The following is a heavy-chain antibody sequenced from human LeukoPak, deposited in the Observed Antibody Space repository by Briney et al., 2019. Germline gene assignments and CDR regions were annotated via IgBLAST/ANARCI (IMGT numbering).Heavy chain of an antibody. J-gene: IGHJ6*03. Sequence: SETLSLTCTVSGGSISSYYWSWIRQPAGKGLEWIGRIYISGSTNYNPSLKSRVTISVDKSKNQFSLKLGSVTAADTAVYYCARGYCSSTSCLRAGYYYYYYYMDVWGKGTTVIVSS. D-gene: IGHD2-2*01. V-gene: IGHV4-4*07. CDR2: IYISGST. CDR3: ARGYCSSTSCLRAGYYYYYYYMDV. CDR1: GGSISSYY.